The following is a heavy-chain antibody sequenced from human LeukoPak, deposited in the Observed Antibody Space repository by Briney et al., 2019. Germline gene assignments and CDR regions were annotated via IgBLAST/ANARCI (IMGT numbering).Heavy chain of an antibody. CDR3: AKGHYYDSSGYYYDY. CDR2: ISWNSGSI. Sequence: SLRLSCAASGFTFSSYAMHWVRQAPGKGLEWVSGISWNSGSIGYAGSVKGRFTISRDNAKNSLYLQMNSLRAEDTALYYCAKGHYYDSSGYYYDYWGQGTLVTVSS. V-gene: IGHV3-9*01. J-gene: IGHJ4*02. CDR1: GFTFSSYA. D-gene: IGHD3-22*01.